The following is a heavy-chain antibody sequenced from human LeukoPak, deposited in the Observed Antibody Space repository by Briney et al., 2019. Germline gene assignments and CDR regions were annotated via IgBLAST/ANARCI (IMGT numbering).Heavy chain of an antibody. V-gene: IGHV4-59*01. CDR2: IYYSGST. D-gene: IGHD3-9*01. CDR3: ARADILTGYYGYGLDV. CDR1: GGSISSYY. Sequence: SETLSLTCTVSGGSISSYYWSWIRQPPGKGLEWIGYIYYSGSTNYNPSLKSRVTISVDTPKNQFSLKLSSVTAADTAVYYCARADILTGYYGYGLDVWGQGTTITVSS. J-gene: IGHJ6*02.